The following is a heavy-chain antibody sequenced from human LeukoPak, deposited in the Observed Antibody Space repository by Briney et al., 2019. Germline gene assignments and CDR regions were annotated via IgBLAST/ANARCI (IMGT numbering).Heavy chain of an antibody. J-gene: IGHJ4*02. Sequence: RVASVKVSCKASGGTFSSYAISWVRQAPGQGLEWMGGIIPIFGTANYAQKFQSRVTITADKSTSTAYMELSSLRSEDTAVYYCARDRHTALFDYWGQGTLVTVSS. V-gene: IGHV1-69*06. D-gene: IGHD5-18*01. CDR2: IIPIFGTA. CDR3: ARDRHTALFDY. CDR1: GGTFSSYA.